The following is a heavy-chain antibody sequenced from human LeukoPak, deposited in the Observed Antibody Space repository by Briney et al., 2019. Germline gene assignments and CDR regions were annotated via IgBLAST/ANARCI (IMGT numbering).Heavy chain of an antibody. D-gene: IGHD2-15*01. CDR2: INHSGST. Sequence: EPSETLSLTCAVYGGSFSGYYWSWIRQPPGKGLEWIGEINHSGSTNYNPSLKSRVTISVDTSKNQFSLKLSSVTAADTAVYYCARDRDVYRYCSGGSCYSSWFDPWGQGTLVTVSS. CDR3: ARDRDVYRYCSGGSCYSSWFDP. V-gene: IGHV4-34*01. J-gene: IGHJ5*02. CDR1: GGSFSGYY.